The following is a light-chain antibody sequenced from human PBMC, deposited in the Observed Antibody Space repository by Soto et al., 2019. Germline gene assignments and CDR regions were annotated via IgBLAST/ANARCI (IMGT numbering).Light chain of an antibody. V-gene: IGKV1-39*01. CDR2: AAS. J-gene: IGKJ1*01. CDR1: QSISTY. Sequence: DIQMTQSPSSLSASVGDRVTITCRASQSISTYLNWYQQSPGKAPKLLIYAASSLQSGVPSRFSGSGSGTNFTLTISNLQPEDFASYYCLQDYTYPWTFGQGTKVDI. CDR3: LQDYTYPWT.